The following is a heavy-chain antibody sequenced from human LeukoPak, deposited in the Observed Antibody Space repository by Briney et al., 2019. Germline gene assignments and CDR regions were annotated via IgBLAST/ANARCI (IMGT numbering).Heavy chain of an antibody. Sequence: PGRSLRLSCAGSGFTFSTYAMHWVRQAPGKGLEWVAAISYDGYNKYADSVKGRFTISRDNAKNSLYLQMNSLRAEDTAVYYCARARAFDYWGQGTLVTVSS. CDR3: ARARAFDY. D-gene: IGHD4/OR15-4a*01. CDR2: ISYDGYNK. CDR1: GFTFSTYA. J-gene: IGHJ4*02. V-gene: IGHV3-30-3*01.